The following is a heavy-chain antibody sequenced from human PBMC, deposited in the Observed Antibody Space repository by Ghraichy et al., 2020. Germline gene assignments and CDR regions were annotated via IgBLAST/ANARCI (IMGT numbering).Heavy chain of an antibody. Sequence: SETLSLTCTVSGFSIDNSDYYWGWNRQTPGKGLEWIGSIFYSGSAYYNPSLKSRVTMSVDTSQNQFSLKLTSVTAADTAVYYCASLWVDSSTSNYFYDIDVWGPGTTFSVS. CDR2: IFYSGSA. CDR3: ASLWVDSSTSNYFYDIDV. J-gene: IGHJ6*02. CDR1: GFSIDNSDYY. D-gene: IGHD2-2*01. V-gene: IGHV4-39*01.